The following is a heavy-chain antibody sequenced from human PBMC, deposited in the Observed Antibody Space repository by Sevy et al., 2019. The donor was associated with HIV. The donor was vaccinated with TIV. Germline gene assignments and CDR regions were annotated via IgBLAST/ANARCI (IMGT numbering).Heavy chain of an antibody. J-gene: IGHJ5*02. V-gene: IGHV4-38-2*01. CDR1: GYSISSGYY. D-gene: IGHD2-15*01. Sequence: SETLSLTCAVSGYSISSGYYWGWIRQPPGKGLEWIGSIYHSGSTYYNPSLKSRVTISVATSKNQFSLKLSSVTAADTAVYYRAREEYSHAPDNWFDPWGQGTLVTVSS. CDR2: IYHSGST. CDR3: AREEYSHAPDNWFDP.